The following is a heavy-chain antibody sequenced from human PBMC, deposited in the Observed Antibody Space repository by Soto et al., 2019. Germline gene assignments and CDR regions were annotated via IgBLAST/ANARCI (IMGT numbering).Heavy chain of an antibody. CDR1: GGSISNYY. J-gene: IGHJ4*02. D-gene: IGHD3-22*01. CDR3: ARKAYYYDSSGYYYAYYFDY. CDR2: IYYSGST. V-gene: IGHV4-59*08. Sequence: PSETLSLTCTVSGGSISNYYWTWIRQPPGKGLEWIGYIYYSGSTYYNPSLKSRVTISVDTSKNQFSLKLSSVTAADTAVYYCARKAYYYDSSGYYYAYYFDYWGQGTLVTAPQ.